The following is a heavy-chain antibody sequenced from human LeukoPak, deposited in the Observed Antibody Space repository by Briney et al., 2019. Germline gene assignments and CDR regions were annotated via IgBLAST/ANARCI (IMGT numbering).Heavy chain of an antibody. J-gene: IGHJ3*02. CDR3: ARALDRAVAGPVDAFDI. CDR2: IKTDGSEK. Sequence: GGSLRLSCEGSGFTFSNYWMGWVRQAPGKGLQWVANIKTDGSEKYYVDSVKGRFTISRDNAKNSLYLQMNSLRAEDTALYHCARALDRAVAGPVDAFDIWGQGTMVTVSS. V-gene: IGHV3-7*03. CDR1: GFTFSNYW. D-gene: IGHD6-19*01.